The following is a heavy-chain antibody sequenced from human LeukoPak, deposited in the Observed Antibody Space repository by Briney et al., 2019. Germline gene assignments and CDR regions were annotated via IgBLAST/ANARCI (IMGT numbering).Heavy chain of an antibody. V-gene: IGHV1-2*02. CDR3: ARDWIGYVDY. Sequence: ASVKVSCKASGYTFTGYYMHWVRQAPGQGLEWMGWINPNSGGTNYAQKFQGRVTMTRDTSTTTVYMELSSLRSEDTAVYYCARDWIGYVDYWGQGTLVTVSS. J-gene: IGHJ4*02. CDR1: GYTFTGYY. D-gene: IGHD3-10*01. CDR2: INPNSGGT.